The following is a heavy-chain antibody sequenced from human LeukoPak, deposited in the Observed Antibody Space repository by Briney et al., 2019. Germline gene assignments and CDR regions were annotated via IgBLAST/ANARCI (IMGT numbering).Heavy chain of an antibody. CDR2: IYYTGST. J-gene: IGHJ3*02. V-gene: IGHV4-59*01. CDR3: ARKLGYYYDSSGSIDAFDI. D-gene: IGHD3-22*01. CDR1: GGSISSYY. Sequence: SETLSLTCTVSGGSISSYYWSWIRQPPGKGLEWIGYIYYTGSTNYSPSLKSRVTISLDTSKNHFSLKLSSVTAADTAVYYCARKLGYYYDSSGSIDAFDIWGHGTMGTVSS.